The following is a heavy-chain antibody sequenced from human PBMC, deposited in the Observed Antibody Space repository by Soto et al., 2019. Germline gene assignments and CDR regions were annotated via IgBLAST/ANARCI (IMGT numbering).Heavy chain of an antibody. CDR1: GFTFTTYA. Sequence: QVQLVESGGGVVQPGRSLRLSCAASGFTFTTYAIHWVRQAPGKGLEWVAVISNDGRGKYYADSVKGRFTISRDNSKNTLYLQMTSLRSDDRAVYYCARDQCFGGGRSCYYVDFWGQGTLVTVSS. J-gene: IGHJ4*02. CDR3: ARDQCFGGGRSCYYVDF. CDR2: ISNDGRGK. D-gene: IGHD3-3*01. V-gene: IGHV3-30*04.